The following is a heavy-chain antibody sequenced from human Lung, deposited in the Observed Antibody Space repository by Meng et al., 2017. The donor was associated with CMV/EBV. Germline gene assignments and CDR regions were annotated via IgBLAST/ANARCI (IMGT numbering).Heavy chain of an antibody. CDR2: INPNSGGT. CDR1: GYTFTGYY. J-gene: IGHJ4*02. Sequence: VSCKASGYTFTGYYMHWLLQAPGQGLEWMGWINPNSGGTNYAQKFQGRVTMTRDTSISTAYMELSRLRSDDTAVYYCARDLNGDPDYWGQGTLVTVSS. V-gene: IGHV1-2*02. D-gene: IGHD4-17*01. CDR3: ARDLNGDPDY.